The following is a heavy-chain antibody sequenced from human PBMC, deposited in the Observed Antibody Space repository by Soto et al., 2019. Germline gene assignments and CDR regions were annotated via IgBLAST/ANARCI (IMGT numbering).Heavy chain of an antibody. CDR2: INPSDGGT. CDR3: ARGAMAGPWGWFDP. CDR1: GYTFTSHY. Sequence: QVQLVQSGAEVKKPGASVKVSCKASGYTFTSHYMHWVRQAPGQGLEWMGLINPSDGGTTYAEKLQGRVTMTRDTSTSTVYMEVSSLTSEDTAVYYCARGAMAGPWGWFDPWGQGTLVTVSS. V-gene: IGHV1-46*01. J-gene: IGHJ5*02. D-gene: IGHD6-19*01.